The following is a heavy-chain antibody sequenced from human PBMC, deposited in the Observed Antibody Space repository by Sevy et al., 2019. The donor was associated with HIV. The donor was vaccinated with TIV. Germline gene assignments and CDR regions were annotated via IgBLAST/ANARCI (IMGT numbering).Heavy chain of an antibody. D-gene: IGHD3-22*01. Sequence: GGSLRLSCAASGFNVSSNYMNWVRQAPGKGLEWVSVIYRGDNTYYADSVKGRSTISRDTSKNTLYLQMNSLRAEDTAVYYCARDRITYYYDSSGYYTSGYGMDVWGQGTTVTVSS. CDR1: GFNVSSNY. V-gene: IGHV3-53*01. CDR2: IYRGDNT. J-gene: IGHJ6*02. CDR3: ARDRITYYYDSSGYYTSGYGMDV.